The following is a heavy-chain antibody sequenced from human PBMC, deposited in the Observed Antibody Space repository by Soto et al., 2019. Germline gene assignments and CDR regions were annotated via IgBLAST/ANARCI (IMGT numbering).Heavy chain of an antibody. CDR2: IIPIFGTA. D-gene: IGHD3-3*01. V-gene: IGHV1-69*12. CDR1: GGTFSSYA. Sequence: QVQLVQSGAEVKKPGSSVKVSCKASGGTFSSYAISWVRQAPGQGLEWMGGIIPIFGTANYAQKFQGRVTSTADESTSTAYMELSSLRSEDTAVYYCATQRFLEWSYYYYGMDVWGQGTTVTVSS. J-gene: IGHJ6*02. CDR3: ATQRFLEWSYYYYGMDV.